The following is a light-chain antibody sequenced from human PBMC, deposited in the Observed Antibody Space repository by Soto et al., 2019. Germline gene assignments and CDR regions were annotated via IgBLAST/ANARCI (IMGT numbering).Light chain of an antibody. CDR2: DVS. CDR3: SSYGASSTL. V-gene: IGLV2-14*03. J-gene: IGLJ3*02. CDR1: SSDIGSYNY. Sequence: QSALTQPASLSGSPGQSITISCTGTSSDIGSYNYVSRYQQHPGKAPKLMIFDVSYRPSGISDRFSGSKSGNTASLTISGLQPEDEADYYCSSYGASSTLFGGGTKVTVL.